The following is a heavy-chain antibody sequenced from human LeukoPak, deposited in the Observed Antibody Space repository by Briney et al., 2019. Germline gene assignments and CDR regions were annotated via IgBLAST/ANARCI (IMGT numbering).Heavy chain of an antibody. Sequence: ASVKVSCKASGYTFTDYYIHWVRQAPGQGLEWMGWINPNTGGAHCAQKFQGRVTMTRDTSISTAYMEVDTLRSDDTAVFYCARDRHNWNSNMFDYWGQGTLVTVSS. J-gene: IGHJ4*02. V-gene: IGHV1-2*02. D-gene: IGHD1-20*01. CDR2: INPNTGGA. CDR1: GYTFTDYY. CDR3: ARDRHNWNSNMFDY.